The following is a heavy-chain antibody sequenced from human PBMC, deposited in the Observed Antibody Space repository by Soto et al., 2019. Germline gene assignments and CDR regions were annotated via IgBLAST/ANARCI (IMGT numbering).Heavy chain of an antibody. D-gene: IGHD3-10*01. V-gene: IGHV1-18*04. CDR3: ARDLRYGSGNSGQVFDP. CDR2: ISAYNGNT. CDR1: GYTLTSYG. J-gene: IGHJ5*02. Sequence: PQASVKVSCKASGYTLTSYGISWVRQAPGQGLEWMGWISAYNGNTNYAQKLQGRVTMTTDTSMTTAYMELSSLRSDDTAIYYCARDLRYGSGNSGQVFDPWGQGTLVTVSS.